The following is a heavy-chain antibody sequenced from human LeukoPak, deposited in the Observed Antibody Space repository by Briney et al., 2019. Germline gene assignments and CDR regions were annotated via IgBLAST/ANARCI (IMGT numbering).Heavy chain of an antibody. V-gene: IGHV3-30*02. CDR3: ARGYCSTSNCYGRLDF. J-gene: IGHJ4*02. D-gene: IGHD2-2*01. CDR2: IRFDGKDN. Sequence: GGSLRLSCAASGFIFSTYGMHWVRQAPGKGLEWLSFIRFDGKDNFYADSVKGRFTISRDKSKNTLYLQMNSLRDEDTAVYFCARGYCSTSNCYGRLDFWGQGTLVSVSS. CDR1: GFIFSTYG.